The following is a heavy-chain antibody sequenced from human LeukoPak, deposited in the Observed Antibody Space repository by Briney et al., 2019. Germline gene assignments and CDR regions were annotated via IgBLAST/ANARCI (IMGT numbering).Heavy chain of an antibody. CDR3: ANLQWPANAFDI. D-gene: IGHD4-11*01. V-gene: IGHV4-34*01. CDR1: GGSFSGYY. Sequence: SETLSLTCAVYGGSFSGYYWSWIRQPPGKGLEWIGEINHSGSTYYNPSLKSRVTISVDTSKNQFSLKLSSVTAADTAVYYCANLQWPANAFDIWGQGTMVTVSS. J-gene: IGHJ3*02. CDR2: INHSGST.